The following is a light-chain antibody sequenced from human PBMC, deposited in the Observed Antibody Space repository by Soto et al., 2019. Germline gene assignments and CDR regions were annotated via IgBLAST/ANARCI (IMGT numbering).Light chain of an antibody. CDR2: DVS. CDR3: TSYTSTTALEGV. CDR1: SSDIGGYNF. J-gene: IGLJ3*02. V-gene: IGLV2-14*01. Sequence: QSALTQPASVSGSPGQSITISCTGTSSDIGGYNFVSWYQQHPGKAPKLIIYDVSNRPSGVSNRFSGSKSGNTASLTISGLQAEDEADYYCTSYTSTTALEGVFGGGTKVTVL.